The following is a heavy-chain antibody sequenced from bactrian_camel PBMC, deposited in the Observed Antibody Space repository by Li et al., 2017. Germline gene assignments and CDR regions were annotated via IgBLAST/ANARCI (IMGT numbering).Heavy chain of an antibody. D-gene: IGHD2*01. V-gene: IGHV3S1*01. J-gene: IGHJ6*01. CDR2: LHIGRGDT. CDR1: GSTYNHNC. Sequence: HVQLVESGGGSVQAGGSLRLSCAASGSTYNHNCMAWFRQPPGKEREAVAGLHIGRGDTFVSDSVKGRFTISRDNAKNTLYLQMNSLKPEDTAMYYYAAAGSYYSGDYYFLVTFGYWGQGTQVTVS. CDR3: AAAGSYYSGDYYFLVTFGY.